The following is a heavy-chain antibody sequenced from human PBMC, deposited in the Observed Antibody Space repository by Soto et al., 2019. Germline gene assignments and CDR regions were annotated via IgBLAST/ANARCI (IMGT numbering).Heavy chain of an antibody. D-gene: IGHD6-13*01. CDR3: AKEGIAAADTPAYSSDY. CDR1: GFTLSSYA. V-gene: IGHV3-23*01. Sequence: GGSLRLSCAASGFTLSSYAMSWVRQAPGKGVEWVSAISGSGGSTYYADSVKGRFTISRDNSKNTLHLQMNSLRAEDTAVYYCAKEGIAAADTPAYSSDYWGQGPLVTLSS. J-gene: IGHJ4*02. CDR2: ISGSGGST.